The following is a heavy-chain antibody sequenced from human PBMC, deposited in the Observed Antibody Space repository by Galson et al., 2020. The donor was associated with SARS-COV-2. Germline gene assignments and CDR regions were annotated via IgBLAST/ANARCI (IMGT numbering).Heavy chain of an antibody. CDR3: AAWDWYNWNPKAFDI. V-gene: IGHV3-30-3*01. Sequence: GGSLRLSCAASGFTFSNYAMHWVRQAPGKGLEWVALISYDGSTKYYADSVKGRFTISRDNSKNTLYLQMNSLRPDDTAVFYCAAWDWYNWNPKAFDIWGQGTMVTVSS. CDR1: GFTFSNYA. J-gene: IGHJ3*02. CDR2: ISYDGSTK. D-gene: IGHD1-20*01.